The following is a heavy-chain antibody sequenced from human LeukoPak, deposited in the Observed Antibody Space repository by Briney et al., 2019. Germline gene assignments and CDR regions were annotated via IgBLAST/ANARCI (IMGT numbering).Heavy chain of an antibody. Sequence: GGSLRLSCAASGFTLSSYSMNWVRQAPGKGLEWVSSISSSSSYIYYADSVKGRFTISRDNAKNSLYLQMNSLRAEDTAVYYCARDSTMIVVVNYWGQGTLVTVSS. CDR3: ARDSTMIVVVNY. V-gene: IGHV3-21*01. J-gene: IGHJ4*02. CDR2: ISSSSSYI. CDR1: GFTLSSYS. D-gene: IGHD3-22*01.